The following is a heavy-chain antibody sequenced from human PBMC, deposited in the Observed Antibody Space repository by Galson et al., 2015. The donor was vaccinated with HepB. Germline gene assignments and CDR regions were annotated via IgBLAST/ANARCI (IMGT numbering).Heavy chain of an antibody. CDR2: ISAYNGNT. CDR3: ARGHGSGSKEYDY. Sequence: SVKVSCKASGYTFSTYGITWVRQAPGQGLEWMGWISAYNGNTNYAQKVQGRVTMTTDTSISTDYMELSRLRSDDTAVYYCARGHGSGSKEYDYWGQGTLVTVSS. J-gene: IGHJ4*02. D-gene: IGHD3-10*01. CDR1: GYTFSTYG. V-gene: IGHV1-18*01.